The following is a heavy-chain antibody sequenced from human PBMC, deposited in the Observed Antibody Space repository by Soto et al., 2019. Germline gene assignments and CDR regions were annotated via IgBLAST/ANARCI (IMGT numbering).Heavy chain of an antibody. D-gene: IGHD2-21*01. CDR2: IRSGGTT. V-gene: IGHV3-15*07. CDR3: TTDGIGIWIALDI. J-gene: IGHJ3*02. Sequence: EAQLAESGGGLVKPGGSLKLSCAASGFPFTTAWMNWVRQSPGKGLEWVGSIRSGGTTEYAAPVKGRFTISRYDSENMVYLQMINLMTEDTAIYYCTTDGIGIWIALDIWGRGTMVSVSS. CDR1: GFPFTTAW.